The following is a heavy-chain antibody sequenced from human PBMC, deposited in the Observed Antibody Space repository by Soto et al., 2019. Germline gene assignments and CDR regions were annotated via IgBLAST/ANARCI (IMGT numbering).Heavy chain of an antibody. Sequence: QVQLVESGGGVVQPGRSLRLSCAASGFTFSSYGMHWVRQAPGKGLEWVAVIWYDGSNKYYADSVKGRFTISRDNSKITLYLQTNSLRAEDTAVYYCARWGGYGYYYYYGMDVWGQGTTVTVSS. V-gene: IGHV3-33*01. D-gene: IGHD3-16*01. CDR3: ARWGGYGYYYYYGMDV. J-gene: IGHJ6*02. CDR2: IWYDGSNK. CDR1: GFTFSSYG.